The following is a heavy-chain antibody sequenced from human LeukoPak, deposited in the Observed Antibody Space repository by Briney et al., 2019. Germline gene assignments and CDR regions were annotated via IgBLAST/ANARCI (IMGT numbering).Heavy chain of an antibody. D-gene: IGHD2-15*01. CDR3: ARDWLGGFDY. CDR1: GFTFSSYS. J-gene: IGHJ4*02. Sequence: PGGSLRLSCAASGFTFSSYSMNWVRQAPGKGLEWVSYISSSSSTIYYADSVKGRFTISRDNAKNSLYLQMNSLRAEDTAVYYCARDWLGGFDYWGQGTLVTVSS. CDR2: ISSSSSTI. V-gene: IGHV3-48*01.